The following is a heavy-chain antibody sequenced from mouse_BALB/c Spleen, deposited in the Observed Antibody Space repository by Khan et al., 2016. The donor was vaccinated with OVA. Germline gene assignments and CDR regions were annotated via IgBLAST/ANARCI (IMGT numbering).Heavy chain of an antibody. CDR3: ARVRIGHSDY. CDR1: GFTFSSYG. J-gene: IGHJ2*01. CDR2: INSNGGNT. V-gene: IGHV5-6-3*01. Sequence: EVQLQESGGGLVQPGGSVKLSCEASGFTFSSYGMYWVRQTPDKGLELVASINSNGGNTYYPDSVKGRFTISRDNANNTTYLQLSSLKSEDTAMYYSARVRIGHSDYYCQGSTPTVSS.